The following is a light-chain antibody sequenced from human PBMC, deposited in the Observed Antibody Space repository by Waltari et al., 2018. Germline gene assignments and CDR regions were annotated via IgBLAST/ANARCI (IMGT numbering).Light chain of an antibody. Sequence: QSVLTQPPSVSGAPGQRVTISCTGRRSNTGAGYAVHWYQQLPGTAPKLLIFDNNNRPSGVPDRFSGSKSGTSASLAITGLQAEDEADYYCQSYDSSLSAHVVFGGGTKLTVL. V-gene: IGLV1-40*01. J-gene: IGLJ2*01. CDR3: QSYDSSLSAHVV. CDR2: DNN. CDR1: RSNTGAGYA.